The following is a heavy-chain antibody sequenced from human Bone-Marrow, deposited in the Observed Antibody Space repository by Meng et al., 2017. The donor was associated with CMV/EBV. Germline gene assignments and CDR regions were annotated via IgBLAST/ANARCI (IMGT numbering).Heavy chain of an antibody. CDR1: GGSISSYY. CDR2: IYYSGST. D-gene: IGHD3-3*01. Sequence: GSLRLSCTVSGGSISSYYWSWIRQPPGKGLEWIGYIYYSGSTNYNPPLKSRVTISVDTSKNQFSLKLSSVTAADTAVYYCARWGGFLEWLLFDYWGQGTLVTVSS. J-gene: IGHJ4*02. CDR3: ARWGGFLEWLLFDY. V-gene: IGHV4-59*01.